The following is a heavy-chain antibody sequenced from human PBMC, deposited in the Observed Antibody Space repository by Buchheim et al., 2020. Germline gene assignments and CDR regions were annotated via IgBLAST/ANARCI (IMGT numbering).Heavy chain of an antibody. CDR1: GGSFSGYY. Sequence: QVQLQQWGAGLLKPSETLSLTCAVYGGSFSGYYWSWIRQPPGKGLEWIGEINHSGSTNYNPSLKIRVTISVDTSKNQFSLKLSSVTAADTAVYYCARGSTPAALFQHWGQGTL. J-gene: IGHJ1*01. D-gene: IGHD2-15*01. V-gene: IGHV4-34*01. CDR2: INHSGST. CDR3: ARGSTPAALFQH.